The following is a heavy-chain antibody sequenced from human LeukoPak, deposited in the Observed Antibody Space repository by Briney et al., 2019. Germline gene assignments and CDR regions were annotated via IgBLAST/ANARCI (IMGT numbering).Heavy chain of an antibody. D-gene: IGHD6-13*01. CDR3: AGRQQVGSAPFDH. CDR2: INPSGGST. Sequence: GASVKVSCKASGYTFTSYYMHWVRQAPGQGLEWMGIINPSGGSTSYAQKFQGRVTMTRNTSTSTVYMELSSLRFEDPALYYCAGRQQVGSAPFDHWGQGTLVTVSS. V-gene: IGHV1-46*01. CDR1: GYTFTSYY. J-gene: IGHJ4*02.